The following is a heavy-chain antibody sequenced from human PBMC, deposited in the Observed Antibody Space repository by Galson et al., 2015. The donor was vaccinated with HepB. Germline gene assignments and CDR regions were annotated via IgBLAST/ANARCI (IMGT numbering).Heavy chain of an antibody. CDR2: IFHSGST. J-gene: IGHJ4*02. Sequence: KGLEWIGHIFHSGSTYHNPSAKSRVTISVDTSKNQFSLKLSSVTAADTAVYYCAQYTSNWYYFTYWGQGTLVTVSS. D-gene: IGHD6-13*01. V-gene: IGHV4-39*01. CDR3: AQYTSNWYYFTY.